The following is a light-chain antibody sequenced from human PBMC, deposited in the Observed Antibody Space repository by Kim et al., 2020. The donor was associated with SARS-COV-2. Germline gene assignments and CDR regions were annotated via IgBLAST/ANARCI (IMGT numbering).Light chain of an antibody. Sequence: EIVLTQSPGTLSLSPGERATLSCRASQSVSSSYLAWYQQKPGQAPRLLIYGASSRATGIPDRFSGSGSGTDLTLTISRLEPEDFAVYYCQQYGSSLYTFGQGTKLEI. J-gene: IGKJ2*01. V-gene: IGKV3-20*01. CDR2: GAS. CDR3: QQYGSSLYT. CDR1: QSVSSSY.